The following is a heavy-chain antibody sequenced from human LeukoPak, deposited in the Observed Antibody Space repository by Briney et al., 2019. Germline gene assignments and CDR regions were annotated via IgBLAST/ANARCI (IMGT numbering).Heavy chain of an antibody. J-gene: IGHJ4*02. CDR2: IYSGGST. Sequence: GGSLRLSCAASGFTVSSNYMSWVRQAPGKGLEWVSVIYSGGSTYYADSVKGRFTISRDNSKNTLYLQMNSLRAEDTAVYYCATDSSGTNYFDYWGQGTLVTVSS. CDR3: ATDSSGTNYFDY. CDR1: GFTVSSNY. D-gene: IGHD3-22*01. V-gene: IGHV3-66*01.